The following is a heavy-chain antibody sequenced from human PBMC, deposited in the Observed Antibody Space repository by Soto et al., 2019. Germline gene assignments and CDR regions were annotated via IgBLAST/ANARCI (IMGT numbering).Heavy chain of an antibody. Sequence: EVLLVESGGGLVQPGGSLRLSCAGSGFIFSSYWMNWVRQAPGKGLEWVANIKEDGSEKKFVDSVKGRFTISRDNAKNSLYLQMNSLRAEDTAVYYCARERRMRGGYHFDYWGQGSLVTVSS. V-gene: IGHV3-7*03. J-gene: IGHJ4*02. CDR1: GFIFSSYW. D-gene: IGHD5-12*01. CDR3: ARERRMRGGYHFDY. CDR2: IKEDGSEK.